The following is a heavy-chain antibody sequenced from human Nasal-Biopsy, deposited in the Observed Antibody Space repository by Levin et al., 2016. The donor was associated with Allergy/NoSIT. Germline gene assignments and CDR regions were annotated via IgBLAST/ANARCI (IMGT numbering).Heavy chain of an antibody. V-gene: IGHV3-64D*06. D-gene: IGHD2/OR15-2a*01. CDR2: ITANGQIT. CDR1: GFTFNTYT. J-gene: IGHJ4*02. Sequence: GESLKISCSASGFTFNTYTMHWVRQAPGKGLEYVSSITANGQITHYADSMRGRFTISRDNFKSTLYLQMNSLRVDDTALYYCVKDRTTYFSFDYWGQGTLVSVSS. CDR3: VKDRTTYFSFDY.